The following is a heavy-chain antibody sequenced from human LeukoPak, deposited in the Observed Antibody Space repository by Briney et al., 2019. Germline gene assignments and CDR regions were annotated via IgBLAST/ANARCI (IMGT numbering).Heavy chain of an antibody. J-gene: IGHJ5*02. V-gene: IGHV3-53*01. CDR1: GFTVSSNY. CDR2: IYSGGST. D-gene: IGHD2-2*02. Sequence: GGSLRLSCAASGFTVSSNYMSWVRQAPGKGLEWVSVIYSGGSTYYADSVKGRFTISRDNSKNTLYLQMNSLRAEDTAVYYCARLGYCSSTSCYMSWFDPWGQGTLVTVSS. CDR3: ARLGYCSSTSCYMSWFDP.